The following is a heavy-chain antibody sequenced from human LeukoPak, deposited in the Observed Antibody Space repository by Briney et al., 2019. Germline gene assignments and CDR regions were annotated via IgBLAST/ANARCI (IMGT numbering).Heavy chain of an antibody. CDR2: IKPDGSDK. CDR1: GFTFTNYW. D-gene: IGHD1-26*01. J-gene: IGHJ4*02. CDR3: ARRRDSGSLQHFDY. Sequence: PGGSLRLTCVVSGFTFTNYWMGWVRQAPGKGLEWVGNIKPDGSDKYYMDSMKGRFTISRDNAKNALYLQMNSLRAEDTAVYYCARRRDSGSLQHFDYWGQGTLVTVSS. V-gene: IGHV3-7*03.